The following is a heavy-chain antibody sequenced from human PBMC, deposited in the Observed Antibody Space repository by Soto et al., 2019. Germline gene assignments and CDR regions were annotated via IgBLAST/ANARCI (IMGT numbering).Heavy chain of an antibody. V-gene: IGHV1-18*01. CDR2: VSTFNGNT. J-gene: IGHJ4*02. D-gene: IGHD2-2*01. CDR1: GYTFTTYG. Sequence: ASVKVSCKASGYTFTTYGISWVRQAPGQGLEWVGWVSTFNGNTHFAQKFQDRVTMTADTSTSTVYMELRSPRSDDTAMYYCARDDCIDSTCYVSHWGQGTPVTVSS. CDR3: ARDDCIDSTCYVSH.